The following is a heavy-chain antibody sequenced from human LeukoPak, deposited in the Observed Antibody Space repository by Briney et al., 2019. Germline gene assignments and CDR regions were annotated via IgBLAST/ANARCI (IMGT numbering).Heavy chain of an antibody. CDR3: ARAFYPGYYSYMAV. Sequence: SETLSLTCTVSGGSISSYYWSWIRQPPGKGLEWIGYIYYSGSTNYNPSLKSRVTISVDTSKNQFSLKLTSVTAADTAVYYCARAFYPGYYSYMAVWGKGTTVTVSS. D-gene: IGHD3-3*02. V-gene: IGHV4-59*01. CDR2: IYYSGST. J-gene: IGHJ6*03. CDR1: GGSISSYY.